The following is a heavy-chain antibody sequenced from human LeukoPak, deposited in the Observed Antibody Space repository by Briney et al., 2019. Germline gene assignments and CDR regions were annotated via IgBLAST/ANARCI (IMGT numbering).Heavy chain of an antibody. CDR2: IYYNGGT. V-gene: IGHV4-61*01. D-gene: IGHD3-10*01. CDR1: GDSVSSGSHY. CDR3: AVVGGYFDY. Sequence: SETLSLTCSVSGDSVSSGSHYWSWIRQPPGKGLEWIGYIYYNGGTEYSPSPKSRVNISLDTSKNQFSLKLSSVTAADTAVYYCAVVGGYFDYWGQGALVTVSS. J-gene: IGHJ4*02.